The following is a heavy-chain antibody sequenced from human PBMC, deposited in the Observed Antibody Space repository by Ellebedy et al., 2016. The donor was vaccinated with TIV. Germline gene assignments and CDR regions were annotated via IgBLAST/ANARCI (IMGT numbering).Heavy chain of an antibody. CDR2: INPSGGST. CDR1: GYTFTNYY. D-gene: IGHD5-24*01. V-gene: IGHV1-46*04. J-gene: IGHJ4*02. Sequence: ASVKVSCKASGYTFTNYYMHWVRQAPGQGLEWMGLINPSGGSTSYAQKLEGRVTMTRDTSTSTVYMEVSSLRSEDTAVYYCARDGRLRWQQLTSPKPYYFDYWGQGTLVTVSS. CDR3: ARDGRLRWQQLTSPKPYYFDY.